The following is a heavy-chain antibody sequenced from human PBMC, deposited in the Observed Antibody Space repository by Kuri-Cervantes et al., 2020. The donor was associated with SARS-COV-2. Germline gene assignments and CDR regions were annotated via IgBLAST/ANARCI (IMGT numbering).Heavy chain of an antibody. Sequence: GSLRLSCTVSGGSISSYYWSWIRQPPGKGLEWIGSIYYSGSTYYNPSLKSRVTVSVDTSKNQFSLKLSSVTAADTAVYYCARGVVRGYSFDYWGQGTLVTVSS. V-gene: IGHV4-59*12. D-gene: IGHD3-10*01. CDR1: GGSISSYY. CDR2: IYYSGST. CDR3: ARGVVRGYSFDY. J-gene: IGHJ4*02.